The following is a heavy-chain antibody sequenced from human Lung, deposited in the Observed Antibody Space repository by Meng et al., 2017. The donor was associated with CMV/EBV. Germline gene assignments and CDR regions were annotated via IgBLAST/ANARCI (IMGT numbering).Heavy chain of an antibody. V-gene: IGHV1-18*01. D-gene: IGHD6-13*01. J-gene: IGHJ4*02. CDR3: ARDVPASGALMLDY. CDR2: ISAYNGNT. CDR1: GYTFGHYG. Sequence: SGYTFGHYGVSWVRQAPGQGLEWVGWISAYNGNTPYAQTLRGRVTMTTDTATNTAYMEVRSLRSDDTAVYYCARDVPASGALMLDYWGQGSLVTVSS.